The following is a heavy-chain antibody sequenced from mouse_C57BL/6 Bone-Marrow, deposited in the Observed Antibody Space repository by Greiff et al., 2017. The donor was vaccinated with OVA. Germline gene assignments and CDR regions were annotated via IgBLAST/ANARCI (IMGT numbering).Heavy chain of an antibody. CDR1: GYTFTDYY. CDR2: IYPGSGNT. D-gene: IGHD1-1*01. J-gene: IGHJ4*01. CDR3: ARFITTVVVPYAMDY. V-gene: IGHV1-76*01. Sequence: LVESGAELVTPGASVKLSCKASGYTFTDYYINWVKQRPGQGLEWIARIYPGSGNTYYNEKFKGKATLTAEKSSSTAYMQLSSLTSEDSAVYFCARFITTVVVPYAMDYWGQGTSVTVSS.